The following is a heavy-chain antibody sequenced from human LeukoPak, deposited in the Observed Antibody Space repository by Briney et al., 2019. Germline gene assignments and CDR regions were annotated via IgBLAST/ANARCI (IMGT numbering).Heavy chain of an antibody. D-gene: IGHD3-9*01. V-gene: IGHV4-38-2*01. CDR1: GYFISSGYY. J-gene: IGHJ4*02. CDR2: IYHSGST. Sequence: SETLSLTCAVSGYFISSGYYWGWIRQPPGKGLEWIGSIYHSGSTYYNPSLKSRVTISVDTSKNQFSLKLSSMTAADTAVYYCASSVYDILTGYYSTFDYWGQGTLVTVSS. CDR3: ASSVYDILTGYYSTFDY.